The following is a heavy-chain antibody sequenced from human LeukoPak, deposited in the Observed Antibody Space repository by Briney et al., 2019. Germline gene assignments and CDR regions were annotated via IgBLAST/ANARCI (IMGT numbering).Heavy chain of an antibody. CDR1: GYTLTELS. Sequence: ASVKVSCKVSGYTLTELSMHWVRQAPGKGLEWMGGFDPEDGETIYAQKFQGRVTMTEDTSTDTAYMELSSLRSEDTAVYYCATIEGYCSGGSCYHFDYWGQGTLVTVSS. D-gene: IGHD2-15*01. CDR2: FDPEDGET. CDR3: ATIEGYCSGGSCYHFDY. V-gene: IGHV1-24*01. J-gene: IGHJ4*02.